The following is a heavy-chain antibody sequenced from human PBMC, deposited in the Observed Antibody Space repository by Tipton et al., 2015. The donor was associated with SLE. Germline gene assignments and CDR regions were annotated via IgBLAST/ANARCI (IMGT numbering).Heavy chain of an antibody. Sequence: TLSLTCAVYGGSFSGYYWSWIRQPPGKGLVWIGEINHSGSTNYNPSLQSRVTISVDTSKNQFSLKLSSVTAADTAVYYCARDRRVDYDFWSGYYQMGAFDIWGQGTMVTVSS. V-gene: IGHV4-34*01. D-gene: IGHD3-3*01. CDR1: GGSFSGYY. CDR2: INHSGST. CDR3: ARDRRVDYDFWSGYYQMGAFDI. J-gene: IGHJ3*02.